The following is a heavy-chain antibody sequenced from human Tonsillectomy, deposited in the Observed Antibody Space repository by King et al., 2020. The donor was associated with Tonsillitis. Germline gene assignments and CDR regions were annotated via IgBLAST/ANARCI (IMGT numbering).Heavy chain of an antibody. CDR3: ARDLKVQSHTGPNYYYYGMDV. Sequence: CAASGFTFSSFTMNWVRQAPGKGLEWVSSISSSGTYIYYADSANGRFTISRDNAKNSLFLQMNSLRAEDTAVYYCARDLKVQSHTGPNYYYYGMDVWGQGTTVTVSS. CDR1: GFTFSSFT. J-gene: IGHJ6*02. D-gene: IGHD3-10*01. V-gene: IGHV3-21*01. CDR2: ISSSGTYI.